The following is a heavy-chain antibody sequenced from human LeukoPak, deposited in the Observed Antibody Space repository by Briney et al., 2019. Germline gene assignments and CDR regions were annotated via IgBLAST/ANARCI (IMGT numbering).Heavy chain of an antibody. J-gene: IGHJ4*02. CDR3: ARDRGYYDSSGYYPVDY. CDR2: IYYSGST. V-gene: IGHV4-59*01. Sequence: PSETPSLTCTVSGGSISSYYWSWIRQPPGKGLEWIGYIYYSGSTNYNPSLKSRVTISVDTSKNQFSLKLSSVTAADTAVYYCARDRGYYDSSGYYPVDYWGQGTLVTVSS. D-gene: IGHD3-22*01. CDR1: GGSISSYY.